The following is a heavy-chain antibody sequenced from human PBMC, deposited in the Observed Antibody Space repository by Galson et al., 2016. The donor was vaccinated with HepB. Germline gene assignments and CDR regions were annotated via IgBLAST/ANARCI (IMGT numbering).Heavy chain of an antibody. CDR1: GVTFGYYT. J-gene: IGHJ4*02. D-gene: IGHD1-26*01. Sequence: SLRLSCAGAGVTFGYYTMNWVCQAPGKGLEWVSSITPSSTMYYADSVKGRFTISRDDGKKSLFLQMNSLRDEDTGVYYCARPPRGTYENFGFDHWGQGTLVTVSS. V-gene: IGHV3-69-1*01. CDR2: ITPSSTM. CDR3: ARPPRGTYENFGFDH.